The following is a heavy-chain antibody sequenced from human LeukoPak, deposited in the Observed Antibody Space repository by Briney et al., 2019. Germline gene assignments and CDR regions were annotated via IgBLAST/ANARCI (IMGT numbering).Heavy chain of an antibody. V-gene: IGHV3-33*01. CDR1: GFTFSSYG. CDR2: IWDDGSNK. Sequence: GRSLRLSCAASGFTFSSYGMHWVRQAPGKGLEWVAVIWDDGSNKYYADSVKGDSVKGRFTISRDNFENTLYLQMNSLRAEDTAVYYCTGGSYNWGQGTLVTVSS. D-gene: IGHD1-14*01. J-gene: IGHJ4*02. CDR3: TGGSYN.